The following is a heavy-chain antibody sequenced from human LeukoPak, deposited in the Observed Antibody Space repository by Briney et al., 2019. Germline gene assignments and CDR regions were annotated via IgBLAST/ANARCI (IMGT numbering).Heavy chain of an antibody. CDR2: IDAGDSDT. D-gene: IGHD3-22*01. V-gene: IGHV5-51*01. Sequence: GASLQIPCQGFRFHFTRYWIGGVRPLPGKGLDWMGIIDAGDSDTRDSPSLQGQVTISADKSISTAYLQWSSLKASDPAMYYCARNYYDSSGYAFDIWGQGTMVTVSP. CDR1: RFHFTRYW. J-gene: IGHJ3*02. CDR3: ARNYYDSSGYAFDI.